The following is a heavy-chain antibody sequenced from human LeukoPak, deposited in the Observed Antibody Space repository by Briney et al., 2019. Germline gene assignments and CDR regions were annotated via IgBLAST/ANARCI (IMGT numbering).Heavy chain of an antibody. J-gene: IGHJ4*02. CDR1: GFSLDDYG. CDR3: ARDHHCSSATCPSDY. V-gene: IGHV3-20*04. D-gene: IGHD2-2*01. CDR2: ITWNADST. Sequence: PGGSLRLSCTASGFSLDDYGMSWVRQAPGKGLEWVSGITWNADSTGYVDFVKGRFTVSRDNAKNSLYLQMDSLRAEDTALYYCARDHHCSSATCPSDYWGQGTLVTVSS.